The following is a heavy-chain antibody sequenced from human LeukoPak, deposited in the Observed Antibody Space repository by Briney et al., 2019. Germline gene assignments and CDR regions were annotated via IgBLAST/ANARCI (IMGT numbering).Heavy chain of an antibody. Sequence: ASVKVSCKASGYTFTSYGISWVRQAPGQGLEWMGGISAYNGNTNYAQKLQGRVTMTKDTSTSTAYMELRSLRSDDTAVYYCARDPGDYFYFDYWGQGTLVTVSS. V-gene: IGHV1-18*01. CDR3: ARDPGDYFYFDY. CDR2: ISAYNGNT. D-gene: IGHD4-17*01. CDR1: GYTFTSYG. J-gene: IGHJ4*02.